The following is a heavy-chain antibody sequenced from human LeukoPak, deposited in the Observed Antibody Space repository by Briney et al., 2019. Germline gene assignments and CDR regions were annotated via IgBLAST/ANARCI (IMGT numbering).Heavy chain of an antibody. CDR1: GYTFTKYG. V-gene: IGHV1-18*01. CDR3: AKTQVVAATPIYYFDF. Sequence: GASVKVSCKASGYTFTKYGITWVRQAPGQGLEWMGWISTYNGNTNYAQKLQGRVTMTTDTSTSTAYMELRSLISDDAAVYYCAKTQVVAATPIYYFDFWGQGTLVTVSS. D-gene: IGHD2-15*01. J-gene: IGHJ4*02. CDR2: ISTYNGNT.